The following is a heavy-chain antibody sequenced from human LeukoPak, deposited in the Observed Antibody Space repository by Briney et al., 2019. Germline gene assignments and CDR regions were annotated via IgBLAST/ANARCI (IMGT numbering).Heavy chain of an antibody. CDR1: GFTFSSYG. J-gene: IGHJ4*02. CDR3: AGTDYYDSSGYSNFDY. Sequence: GGSLRLSCAASGFTFSSYGMHWVRQAPGKGLEWVAVIWYDGSNKYYADSVKGRFTISRDNSKNTLYLQMNSLRAEDTAVYYCAGTDYYDSSGYSNFDYWGQGTLVTVSS. D-gene: IGHD3-22*01. V-gene: IGHV3-33*01. CDR2: IWYDGSNK.